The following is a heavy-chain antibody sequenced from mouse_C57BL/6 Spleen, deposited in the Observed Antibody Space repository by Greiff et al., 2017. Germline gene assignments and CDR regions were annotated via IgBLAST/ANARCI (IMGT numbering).Heavy chain of an antibody. CDR2: IDPSDSET. Sequence: QVQLKQPGAELVRPGSSVKLSCKASGYTFTSYWMNWVKQRPIQGLEWIGNIDPSDSETHYNQKFKVKATLTVDKSSSTAYMQLSSLTSEDSAVYYCARVTGYYFDYWGQGTTLTVSS. J-gene: IGHJ2*01. CDR3: ARVTGYYFDY. CDR1: GYTFTSYW. D-gene: IGHD4-1*01. V-gene: IGHV1-52*01.